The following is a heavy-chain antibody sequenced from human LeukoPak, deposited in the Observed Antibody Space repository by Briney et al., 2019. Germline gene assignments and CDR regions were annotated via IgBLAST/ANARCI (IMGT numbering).Heavy chain of an antibody. CDR2: IKNGGSP. Sequence: SETLSLTCTVSGGSISSSSSFWGWIRQPPGKGLKWIGHIKNGGSPNYNPPLKSRVTISLDTSKNQFSLTVSSVTAADTAVYYCARLTWITDYWGQGTLVTVSS. CDR3: ARLTWITDY. D-gene: IGHD5-12*01. V-gene: IGHV4-39*01. J-gene: IGHJ4*02. CDR1: GGSISSSSSF.